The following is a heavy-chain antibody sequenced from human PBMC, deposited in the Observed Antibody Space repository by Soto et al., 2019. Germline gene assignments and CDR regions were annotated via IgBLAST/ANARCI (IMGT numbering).Heavy chain of an antibody. CDR2: ISAYDGYT. CDR3: ARLPGVAGTFDY. D-gene: IGHD6-19*01. CDR1: GYTFSSYG. V-gene: IGHV1-18*01. J-gene: IGHJ4*02. Sequence: ASVKVSCKASGYTFSSYGINWVRQAPGQGLEWLGWISAYDGYTNYAQKLQGRVTMTTDTSTSTAYMELRSLRSDDTAVYYCARLPGVAGTFDYWGQGTLVTVSS.